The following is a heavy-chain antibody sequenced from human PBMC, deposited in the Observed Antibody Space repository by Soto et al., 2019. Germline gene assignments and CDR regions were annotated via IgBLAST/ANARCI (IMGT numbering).Heavy chain of an antibody. V-gene: IGHV1-69*13. J-gene: IGHJ6*02. CDR2: IIPIFGTA. CDR3: ARGTTASIAARPGLYYYGMDV. Sequence: SVKVSCKASGGTFSSYAISWVRQAPGQGLEWMGGIIPIFGTANYAQKFQGRVTITADESTSTAYMELSSLRSEDTAVYYCARGTTASIAARPGLYYYGMDVWGQGTTVTVSS. D-gene: IGHD6-6*01. CDR1: GGTFSSYA.